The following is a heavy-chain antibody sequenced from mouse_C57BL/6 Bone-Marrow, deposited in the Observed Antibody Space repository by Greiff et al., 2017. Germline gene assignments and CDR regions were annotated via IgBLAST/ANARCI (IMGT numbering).Heavy chain of an antibody. D-gene: IGHD1-1*01. CDR3: ARAGGPVVAKNWFAY. V-gene: IGHV1-66*01. J-gene: IGHJ3*01. Sequence: QVQLKESGPELVKPGASVKISCKASGYSFTSYYIHWVKQRPGQGLEWIGWIYPGSGNTKYNEKFKGKATLTADTSSSTAYMQLSSLTSEDSAVYYCARAGGPVVAKNWFAYWGQGTLVTVSA. CDR2: IYPGSGNT. CDR1: GYSFTSYY.